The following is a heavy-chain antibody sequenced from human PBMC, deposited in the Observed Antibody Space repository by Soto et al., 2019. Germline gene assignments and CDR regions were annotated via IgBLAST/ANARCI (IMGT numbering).Heavy chain of an antibody. V-gene: IGHV1-18*01. CDR2: INTYNGNT. CDR3: AMVDVYVTTSPHDV. D-gene: IGHD3-16*01. CDR1: GYSFTRCG. Sequence: QVQLVQSRAEVKNPGASVKVSCKASGYSFTRCGIAWARQAPGQGLEWMGWINTYNGNTNYAQNLQGRVTLTTDTSTSTAYMEQNRLRSNDTAIYYCAMVDVYVTTSPHDVWGQETTVIVSS. J-gene: IGHJ6*02.